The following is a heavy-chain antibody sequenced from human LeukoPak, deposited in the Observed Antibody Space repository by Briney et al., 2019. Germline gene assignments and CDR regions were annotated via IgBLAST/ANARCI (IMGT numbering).Heavy chain of an antibody. CDR3: ARVRRVSAGWFGELLSYYFDY. J-gene: IGHJ4*02. CDR1: GYTFTSYD. V-gene: IGHV1-8*01. CDR2: MNPNSGNT. D-gene: IGHD3-10*01. Sequence: ASVKVSCKASGYTFTSYDINWVRQATGQGREWMGWMNPNSGNTGYAQKFQGRVTMTRNTSISTAYMELSSLRSEDTAVYYCARVRRVSAGWFGELLSYYFDYWGQGTLVTVSS.